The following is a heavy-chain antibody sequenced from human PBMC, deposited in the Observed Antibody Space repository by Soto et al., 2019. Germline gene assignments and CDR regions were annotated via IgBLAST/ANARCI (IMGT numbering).Heavy chain of an antibody. D-gene: IGHD3-22*01. Sequence: EVQLLESGGGLVQPGGSLRLSCTASGFTFSSYTMSWVRQAPGQGLEWVSAISGSGGSTFYADSVKGRFPIYRDNSKNTLCLQMNSLRADDTAVYYCANEGSFDSSGFYDYFHYWGQGTLVTVSS. CDR2: ISGSGGST. J-gene: IGHJ4*02. V-gene: IGHV3-23*01. CDR3: ANEGSFDSSGFYDYFHY. CDR1: GFTFSSYT.